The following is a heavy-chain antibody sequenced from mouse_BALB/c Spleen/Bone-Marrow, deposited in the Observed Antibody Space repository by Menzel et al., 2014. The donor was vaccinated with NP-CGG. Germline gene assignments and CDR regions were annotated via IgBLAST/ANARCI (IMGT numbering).Heavy chain of an antibody. CDR2: SRNRAKYYTT. D-gene: IGHD2-10*02. J-gene: IGHJ3*01. CDR3: ARDVGYGNYFVY. V-gene: IGHV7-1*02. CDR1: GFTFSDFY. Sequence: EVNLVESGGDLVQPGDSLRLSCATSGFTFSDFYMEWVRQPPGKRLEWIATSRNRAKYYTTEYSASVKGRFIVSRDTSQSVLYLQMNALRAEDTAIYYCARDVGYGNYFVYWGQGTLVTVSA.